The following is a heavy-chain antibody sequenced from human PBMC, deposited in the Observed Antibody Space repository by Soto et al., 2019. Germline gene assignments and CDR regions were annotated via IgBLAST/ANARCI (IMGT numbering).Heavy chain of an antibody. CDR3: ARDGSSSWYKSESQH. CDR2: ISVYNGDT. J-gene: IGHJ1*01. CDR1: GYTFISYG. D-gene: IGHD6-13*01. V-gene: IGHV1-18*01. Sequence: QVLLMQSGAEVKKPGASVKVSCTASGYTFISYGISWVRQAPGQGLEWMGWISVYNGDTKFAQKLQDRVTMTTDTSTNTAYMELRSLRSDDTAVYYCARDGSSSWYKSESQHWGQGTLVTVSS.